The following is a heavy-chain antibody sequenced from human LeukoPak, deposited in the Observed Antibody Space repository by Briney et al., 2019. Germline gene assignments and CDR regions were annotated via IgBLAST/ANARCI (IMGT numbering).Heavy chain of an antibody. Sequence: PGGSLRLSCAVSGFTFSNNWMYWVRQAPEKGLVWVSRIHPDGTRSDYAPSVKGRFTISRDNAKNTLYLQMDSLRVDDTAAYYCVREVGEVPTAKGVYYYYFMDVWGKGTTVIVSS. V-gene: IGHV3-74*01. CDR2: IHPDGTRS. CDR1: GFTFSNNW. J-gene: IGHJ6*03. CDR3: VREVGEVPTAKGVYYYYFMDV. D-gene: IGHD1-26*01.